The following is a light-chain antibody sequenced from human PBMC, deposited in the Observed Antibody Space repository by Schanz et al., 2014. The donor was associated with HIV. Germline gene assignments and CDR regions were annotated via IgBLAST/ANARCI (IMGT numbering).Light chain of an antibody. Sequence: QSALTQPASVSGSPGQSISISCTGTSGDVGSYNYVSWYQQHPGKAPKLMIYEVSKRPSGVPDRFSGSKSGNTASLTVSGLQAEDEADYYCSSYAGSNNLYVFGTGTKLTVL. J-gene: IGLJ1*01. CDR3: SSYAGSNNLYV. CDR1: SGDVGSYNY. V-gene: IGLV2-8*01. CDR2: EVS.